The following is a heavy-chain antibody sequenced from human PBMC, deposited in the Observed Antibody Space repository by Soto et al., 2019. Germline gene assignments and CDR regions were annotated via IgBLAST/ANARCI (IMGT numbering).Heavy chain of an antibody. CDR2: ISAYNGNT. CDR1: GYTFTSYG. D-gene: IGHD2-2*01. CDR3: ARERSPVGYQLLSFDY. Sequence: GASVKVSCKASGYTFTSYGISWVRQAPGQGLEWMGWISAYNGNTNYAQKLQGRVTMTTDTSTSTAYMELRSLRSDDTAVYYCARERSPVGYQLLSFDYWGQGTLVTVSS. V-gene: IGHV1-18*04. J-gene: IGHJ4*02.